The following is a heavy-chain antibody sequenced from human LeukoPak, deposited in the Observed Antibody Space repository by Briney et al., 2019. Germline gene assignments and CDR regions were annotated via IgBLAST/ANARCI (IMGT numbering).Heavy chain of an antibody. V-gene: IGHV1-2*02. CDR2: INPNSGGT. D-gene: IGHD5-12*01. CDR3: APLSYSGYDQGFDY. CDR1: GYTFTGYY. J-gene: IGHJ4*02. Sequence: ASVKVSCKASGYTFTGYYMHWVRQAPGQGLEWMGWINPNSGGTNYAQKFQGRVTMTRDTSISTAYMELSRLRSDDTAVYHCAPLSYSGYDQGFDYWGQGTLVTVSS.